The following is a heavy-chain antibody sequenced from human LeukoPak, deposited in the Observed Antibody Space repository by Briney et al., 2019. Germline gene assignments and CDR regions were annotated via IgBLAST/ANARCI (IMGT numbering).Heavy chain of an antibody. CDR2: IYYSGNS. J-gene: IGHJ4*02. Sequence: PSETLSLTCTVSGGSIGSFYWSWIRQPPGKGLEWIGYIYYSGNSNYNPSLKSRVTMSVDASKNQFSLKVTSVTAADTAVYYCARQLDYYDSSGYYGVGYFDYWGQGTLVTVSS. CDR3: ARQLDYYDSSGYYGVGYFDY. V-gene: IGHV4-59*01. CDR1: GGSIGSFY. D-gene: IGHD3-22*01.